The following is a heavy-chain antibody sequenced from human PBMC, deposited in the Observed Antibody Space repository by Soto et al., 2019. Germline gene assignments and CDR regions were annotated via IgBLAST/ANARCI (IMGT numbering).Heavy chain of an antibody. CDR3: SRGPGGFGDFSLDY. Sequence: QVQLQESGPGLVKPSETLSLSCGVYGGSISQYYWSWIRQPAGKGLEWIGRIYSGGSTNYNPSLESLVTMSVDTAKTMSPLKLSSVTAADTAVYYCSRGPGGFGDFSLDYCGQGTLVTVSS. CDR1: GGSISQYY. J-gene: IGHJ4*02. CDR2: IYSGGST. D-gene: IGHD3-10*01. V-gene: IGHV4-4*07.